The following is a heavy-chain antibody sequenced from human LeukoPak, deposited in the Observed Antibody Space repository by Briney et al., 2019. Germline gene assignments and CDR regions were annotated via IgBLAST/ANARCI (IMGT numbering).Heavy chain of an antibody. CDR3: ARGTFYFDY. J-gene: IGHJ4*02. V-gene: IGHV3-48*03. D-gene: IGHD2/OR15-2a*01. CDR2: IGGSGSPI. Sequence: QPGGSLRLSCAASRFTFSSYEMNWVRQAPGQGLEWVSYIGGSGSPIYYADSVKGRFTISRDNAKNSLYLQMNSLRAEDTAVYYCARGTFYFDYWGQGTLVTVSS. CDR1: RFTFSSYE.